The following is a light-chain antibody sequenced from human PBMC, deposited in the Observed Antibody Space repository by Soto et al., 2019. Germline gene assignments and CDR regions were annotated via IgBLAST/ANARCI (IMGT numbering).Light chain of an antibody. Sequence: DIVLTQSPDSLAVSLGERATINCRSSQSVLFRSNKKNYLAWFRQKPGQPPKLLIYWASTRESGVPDRFSGSGSGTNFTRTISSLQAEDVAFYYCQQYYGPQWPFGQGTKVEIK. J-gene: IGKJ1*01. V-gene: IGKV4-1*01. CDR3: QQYYGPQWP. CDR1: QSVLFRSNKKNY. CDR2: WAS.